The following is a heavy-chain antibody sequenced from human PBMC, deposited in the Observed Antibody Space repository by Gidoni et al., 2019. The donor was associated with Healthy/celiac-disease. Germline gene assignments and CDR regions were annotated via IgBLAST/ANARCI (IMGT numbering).Heavy chain of an antibody. V-gene: IGHV4-34*01. D-gene: IGHD1-7*01. J-gene: IGHJ6*02. CDR3: ARGLTGRNYPRQWRYYYYYGMDV. Sequence: GKGLEWIGEINHSGSTNYNPSLKSRVTISVDTSKNQFSLKLSSVTAADTAVYYCARGLTGRNYPRQWRYYYYYGMDVWGQGTTVTVSS. CDR2: INHSGST.